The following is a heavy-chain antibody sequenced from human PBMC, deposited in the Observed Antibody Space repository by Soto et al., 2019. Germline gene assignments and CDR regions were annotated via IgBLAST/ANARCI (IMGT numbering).Heavy chain of an antibody. CDR3: ATARSSALWFDP. CDR2: FDPEDGET. D-gene: IGHD6-19*01. V-gene: IGHV1-24*01. Sequence: ASVKVSCRVSGYTLTELSMHWVRQAPGKGLEWMGGFDPEDGETIYAQKFQGRVTMTEDTSTDTAYMELSSLRSEDTAVYYCATARSSALWFDPWGQGTLVTVSS. J-gene: IGHJ5*02. CDR1: GYTLTELS.